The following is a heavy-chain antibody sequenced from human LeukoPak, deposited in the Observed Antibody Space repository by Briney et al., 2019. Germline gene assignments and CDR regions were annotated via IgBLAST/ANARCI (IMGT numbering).Heavy chain of an antibody. J-gene: IGHJ6*03. D-gene: IGHD5-18*01. Sequence: GGSLRLSCAGSGFTFSNYWMSWVRLAPGKGLEWVANIKQDGSEKNYVDSVKGRFTISRDNAKNSLYLQMNSLRADDTAVYYCARRTAMVTVYYYYYMDVWGKGTTVTVSS. V-gene: IGHV3-7*01. CDR1: GFTFSNYW. CDR2: IKQDGSEK. CDR3: ARRTAMVTVYYYYYMDV.